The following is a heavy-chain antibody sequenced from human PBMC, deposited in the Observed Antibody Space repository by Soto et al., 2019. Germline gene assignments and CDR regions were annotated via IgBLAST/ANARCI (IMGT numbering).Heavy chain of an antibody. CDR1: GGSISSGGYY. Sequence: PSETLSLTCTVSGGSISSGGYYWSWIRQHPGKGLEWIGYIYYSGSTYYNPSLKSRVTISVDTSKNQFSLKLSSVTAADTAVYYCARNRASHNWFDPWGQGTLVTV. V-gene: IGHV4-31*03. D-gene: IGHD2-21*01. CDR2: IYYSGST. CDR3: ARNRASHNWFDP. J-gene: IGHJ5*02.